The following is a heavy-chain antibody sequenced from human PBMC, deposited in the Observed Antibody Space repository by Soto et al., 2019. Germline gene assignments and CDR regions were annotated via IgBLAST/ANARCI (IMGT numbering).Heavy chain of an antibody. CDR3: ASPKIAFYNWFDP. CDR2: IYYSGST. J-gene: IGHJ5*02. V-gene: IGHV4-39*01. Sequence: QLQLQESGPGLVKPSETLSLTCTVSGGSISSSSYYWGWIRQPPGKGLEWIGSIYYSGSTYYNPSLTSRVTISVDTSKNQFSLKLSSVPAADTAVYYCASPKIAFYNWFDPWGQGTLVTVSS. CDR1: GGSISSSSYY. D-gene: IGHD3-3*02.